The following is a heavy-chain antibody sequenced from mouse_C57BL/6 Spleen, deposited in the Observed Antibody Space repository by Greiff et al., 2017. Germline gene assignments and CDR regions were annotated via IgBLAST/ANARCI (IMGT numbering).Heavy chain of an antibody. Sequence: EVKLMESGGGLVQPGGSLSLSCAASGFTFTDYYMSWVRQPPGKALEWLGFIRNKANGYTTEYSASVKGRFTISRDNSQSILYLQMNALRAEDSATYYCARYIVVSGFDYGGQGTTLTVSS. V-gene: IGHV7-3*01. J-gene: IGHJ2*01. CDR3: ARYIVVSGFDY. CDR1: GFTFTDYY. CDR2: IRNKANGYTT. D-gene: IGHD1-1*01.